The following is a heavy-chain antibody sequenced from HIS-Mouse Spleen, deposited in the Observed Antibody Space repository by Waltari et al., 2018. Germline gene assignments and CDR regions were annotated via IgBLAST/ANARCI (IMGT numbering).Heavy chain of an antibody. Sequence: QVQLVQSGAEVKKPGASVKVSCKASGYTFTSYDINWVRQATGQGLECMGWRNPNSGNTGYAQKFQGRVTMTRNTSISTAYMELSSLRSEDTAVYYCARGHDYSNYFDYWGQGTLVTVSS. CDR3: ARGHDYSNYFDY. D-gene: IGHD4-4*01. J-gene: IGHJ4*02. CDR2: RNPNSGNT. V-gene: IGHV1-8*01. CDR1: GYTFTSYD.